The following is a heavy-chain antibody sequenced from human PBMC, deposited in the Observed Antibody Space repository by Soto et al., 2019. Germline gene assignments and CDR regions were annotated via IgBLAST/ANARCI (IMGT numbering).Heavy chain of an antibody. CDR2: IYDSGNT. V-gene: IGHV4-59*08. J-gene: IGHJ5*02. CDR3: ARTRGSYNWFDP. D-gene: IGHD1-26*01. CDR1: GGSITSSY. Sequence: SETLSLTCFVSGGSITSSYWIWIRQPPGKGLEWIGYIYDSGNTNYNPSLKSRVTISVDTSKNQFSLNLKYVTAADTAVYYCARTRGSYNWFDPWGHGTLVTVSS.